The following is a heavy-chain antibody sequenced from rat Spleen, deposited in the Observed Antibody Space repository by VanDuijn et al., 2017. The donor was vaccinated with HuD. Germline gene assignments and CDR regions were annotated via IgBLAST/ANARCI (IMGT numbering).Heavy chain of an antibody. Sequence: EVQLVESDGGLVQPGRSLKLSCAASGFTFSDYYMAWVRRAPKKGLEWVATISYDGSSTYYRDSVKGRFTISRDNAKSTLYLQMESLRSEATATXXCAXXXLRXXXGYXXYWGQGXXVTVSS. CDR2: ISYDGSST. D-gene: IGHD1-11*01. CDR3: AXXXLRXXXGYXXY. V-gene: IGHV5-7*01. CDR1: GFTFSDYY. J-gene: IGHJ2*01.